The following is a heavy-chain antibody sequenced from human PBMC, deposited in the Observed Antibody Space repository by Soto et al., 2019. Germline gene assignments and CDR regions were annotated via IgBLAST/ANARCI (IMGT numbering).Heavy chain of an antibody. CDR1: GFTFSSYA. CDR3: AKEPCPTPDCSGMDV. CDR2: ISGSGGST. D-gene: IGHD2-21*01. V-gene: IGHV3-23*01. J-gene: IGHJ6*02. Sequence: VGSLRLSCAASGFTFSSYAMSWVRQAPGKGLEWVSAISGSGGSTYYADSVKGRFTISRDNSKNTLYLQMNSLRAEDTAVYYCAKEPCPTPDCSGMDVWGQGTTVTVSS.